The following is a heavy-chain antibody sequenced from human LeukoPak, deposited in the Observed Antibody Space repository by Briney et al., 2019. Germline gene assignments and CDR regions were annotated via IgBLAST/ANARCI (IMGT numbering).Heavy chain of an antibody. J-gene: IGHJ4*02. CDR1: GGSFSGYY. V-gene: IGHV4-34*01. CDR2: INHSGST. Sequence: SETLSLTCAVYGGSFSGYYWSWIRQPPGKGLEWIGEINHSGSTNYNPSLKSRVTISVDTSKNQFSLKLSSVTAADTAVYYCARGVGVVPAASLSDYWGQGTLVTVSS. D-gene: IGHD2-2*01. CDR3: ARGVGVVPAASLSDY.